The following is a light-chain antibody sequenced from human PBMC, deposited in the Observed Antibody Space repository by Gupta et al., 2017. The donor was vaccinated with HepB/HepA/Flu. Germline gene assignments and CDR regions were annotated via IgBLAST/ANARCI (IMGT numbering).Light chain of an antibody. CDR1: QRIRSR. Sequence: DIQMTQSPSTLSASVGDRVTITCRASQRIRSRLAWYQQKPGKVPKLLIYKASSLESGVPSRFSGSESGTEFTLTISSLQPDDFAIYYCQQYNSYPLTFAGGTKVEIK. CDR3: QQYNSYPLT. J-gene: IGKJ4*01. CDR2: KAS. V-gene: IGKV1-5*03.